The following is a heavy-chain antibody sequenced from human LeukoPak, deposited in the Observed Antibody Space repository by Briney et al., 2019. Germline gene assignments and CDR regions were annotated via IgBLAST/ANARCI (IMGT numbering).Heavy chain of an antibody. J-gene: IGHJ4*02. CDR3: ARDRGQLWLGEY. V-gene: IGHV1-46*01. CDR1: GYTFTSYY. Sequence: ASVKVSCKASGYTFTSYYMHWVRQAPGQGLEWMGMINPSGGSTSYAQKFQGRVTMTRDTSTSTVYMELSSLKSEDTAVYYCARDRGQLWLGEYWGQGTLVTVSS. D-gene: IGHD3-10*01. CDR2: INPSGGST.